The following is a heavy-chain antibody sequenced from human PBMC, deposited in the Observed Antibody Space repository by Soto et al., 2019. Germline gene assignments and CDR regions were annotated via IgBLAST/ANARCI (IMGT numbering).Heavy chain of an antibody. J-gene: IGHJ4*02. D-gene: IGHD4-17*01. CDR2: INSDGTTI. Sequence: GGSPRLSCAGSGFTFSSRWMHWVRQAPGKGLVWVSRINSDGTTITYADSVKGRFTISRDNAKNTLYLQMNSLRAEDTAVYYCARGTQTTVTTRLFDCWGQGTLVTVSS. CDR3: ARGTQTTVTTRLFDC. CDR1: GFTFSSRW. V-gene: IGHV3-74*01.